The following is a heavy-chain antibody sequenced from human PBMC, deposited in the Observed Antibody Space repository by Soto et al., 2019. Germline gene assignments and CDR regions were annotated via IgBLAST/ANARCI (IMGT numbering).Heavy chain of an antibody. CDR3: ARDRRSDIVAREPLFYFAF. V-gene: IGHV3-33*01. CDR2: IWYDGSNQ. CDR1: GFTFSSCG. D-gene: IGHD5-12*01. Sequence: PGGSLRLPWAASGFTFSSCGMHWVRQAPGKGLEWVALIWYDGSNQYYADSVKGRFAISRDNSNNTLYLQMNSLRAEDTAVYYCARDRRSDIVAREPLFYFAFWAQRSLVTVSA. J-gene: IGHJ4*02.